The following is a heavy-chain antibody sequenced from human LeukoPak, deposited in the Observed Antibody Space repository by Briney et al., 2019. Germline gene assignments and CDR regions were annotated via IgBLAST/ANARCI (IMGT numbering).Heavy chain of an antibody. CDR2: IYYSGTS. CDR3: ATYSGGFIY. D-gene: IGHD2-15*01. V-gene: IGHV4-31*03. J-gene: IGHJ4*02. CDR1: GGSISSGGYY. Sequence: SETLSLTCTVSGGSISSGGYYWSWIRQHPGRGLEWIGYIYYSGTSYYNPSLKSRVTISVDTSKNQFSLKLSSVTAADTAVYYCATYSGGFIYWGQGTLVTVSS.